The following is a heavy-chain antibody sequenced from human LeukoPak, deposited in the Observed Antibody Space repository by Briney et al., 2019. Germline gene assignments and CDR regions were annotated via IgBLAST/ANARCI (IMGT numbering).Heavy chain of an antibody. V-gene: IGHV1-46*01. CDR1: GYTFTSYY. J-gene: IGHJ5*02. Sequence: ASVKVSCKASGYTFTSYYIHWVRQAPGQGLEWMGIINPSSGSTSYAQKFQGRVTMTRDTSTGTVYMDLSSLRSEDTAVYYCARDGARRYCSGGSCFNWFDPWGQGTLVTVSS. CDR2: INPSSGST. D-gene: IGHD2-15*01. CDR3: ARDGARRYCSGGSCFNWFDP.